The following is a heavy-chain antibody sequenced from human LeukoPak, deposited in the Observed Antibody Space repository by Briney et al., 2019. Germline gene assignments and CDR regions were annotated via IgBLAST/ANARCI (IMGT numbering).Heavy chain of an antibody. J-gene: IGHJ6*03. Sequence: PGGSLRLSCAASGFTFSSYSMNWVRQAPGKGLEWVSSISSSSSYIYYADSVKGRFTISRDNSKNALYLQLNSPRAEDTAIYYCVKEGSYYLDVWGKGTTVTVSS. CDR1: GFTFSSYS. CDR3: VKEGSYYLDV. CDR2: ISSSSSYI. V-gene: IGHV3-21*04.